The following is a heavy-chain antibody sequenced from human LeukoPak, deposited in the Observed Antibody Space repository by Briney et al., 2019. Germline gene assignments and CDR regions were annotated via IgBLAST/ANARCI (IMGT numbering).Heavy chain of an antibody. V-gene: IGHV1-2*04. CDR2: INPNSGGT. CDR3: ARDTLGIAVAQNWFDP. D-gene: IGHD6-19*01. CDR1: GYTFTGYY. J-gene: IGHJ5*02. Sequence: ASVKVSCKASGYTFTGYYMHWVRQAPGQGLEWMGWINPNSGGTNYAQKFQGWVTMTRDTSISTAYMELSRLRSDDTAVYYCARDTLGIAVAQNWFDPWGQGTLVTVSS.